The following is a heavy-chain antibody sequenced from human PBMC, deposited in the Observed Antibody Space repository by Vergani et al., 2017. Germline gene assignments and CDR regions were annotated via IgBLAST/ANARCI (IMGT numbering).Heavy chain of an antibody. V-gene: IGHV4-39*07. J-gene: IGHJ4*02. CDR2: IYYSGST. CDR3: ARTDYYDSSIDY. CDR1: GGSISSSSYY. D-gene: IGHD3-22*01. Sequence: QLQLQESGPGLVKPSETLSLTCTVSGGSISSSSYYWGWIRQPPGKGLEWIGSIYYSGSTYYNPSLKSRVTISVDTSKNQFSLKLSSVTAADTAVYYCARTDYYDSSIDYWGQGTLVTVSS.